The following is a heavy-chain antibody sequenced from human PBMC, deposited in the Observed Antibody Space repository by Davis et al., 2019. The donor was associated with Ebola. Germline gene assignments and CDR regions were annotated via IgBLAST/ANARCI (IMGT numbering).Heavy chain of an antibody. Sequence: PGGSLRLSCAASGFTFSSFWMSWFRQAPGKGLGWVGVIRTKASGGTTEHAASVKGRFTISRDDSKSIAYLQMNSLKTEDTAVYYCARGGYSYGYWGQGTLVTVSS. CDR1: GFTFSSFW. V-gene: IGHV3-49*03. CDR2: IRTKASGGTT. J-gene: IGHJ4*02. D-gene: IGHD5-18*01. CDR3: ARGGYSYGY.